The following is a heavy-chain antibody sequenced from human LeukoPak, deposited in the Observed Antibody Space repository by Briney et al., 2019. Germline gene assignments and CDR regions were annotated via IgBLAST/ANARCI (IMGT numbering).Heavy chain of an antibody. CDR3: ARGRSGFWSGYSD. Sequence: RTSETLSLTCAVYGGSFSGYNWNWIRQPPGKGLEWIGEINHSGSTNHNPSLKSRVTISVDTSKNQFSLRLSSVTAADTAVYYCARGRSGFWSGYSDWGQGTLVTVSS. D-gene: IGHD3-3*01. CDR2: INHSGST. CDR1: GGSFSGYN. J-gene: IGHJ4*02. V-gene: IGHV4-34*01.